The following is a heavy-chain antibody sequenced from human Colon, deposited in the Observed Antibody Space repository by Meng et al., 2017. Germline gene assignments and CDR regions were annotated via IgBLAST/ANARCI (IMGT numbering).Heavy chain of an antibody. Sequence: QWQLQESGSLLGTRSGTLSITCSVSGASIISSNWLIWVRQSPAKGLEWIGEINHSGITNYQPSLKSRATISIDTSKQQFSLRLNSVTVADTAIYFCATGVGATTAWGQGTLVTVSS. CDR1: GASIISSNW. CDR3: ATGVGATTA. D-gene: IGHD1-26*01. J-gene: IGHJ4*02. V-gene: IGHV4-4*02. CDR2: INHSGIT.